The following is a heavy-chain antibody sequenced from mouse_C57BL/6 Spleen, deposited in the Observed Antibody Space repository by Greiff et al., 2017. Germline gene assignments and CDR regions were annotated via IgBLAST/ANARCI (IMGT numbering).Heavy chain of an antibody. J-gene: IGHJ4*01. V-gene: IGHV2-2*01. CDR1: GFSLTSYG. Sequence: VKLVESGPGLVQPSQSLSITCTVSGFSLTSYGVHWVRQSPGKGLEWLGVIWSGGSTDYNAAFISRLSISKDNSKSQVFFKMNSLQADDTAIYYCARNFDYGRDYYAMDYWGQGTSVTVSS. CDR3: ARNFDYGRDYYAMDY. CDR2: IWSGGST. D-gene: IGHD2-4*01.